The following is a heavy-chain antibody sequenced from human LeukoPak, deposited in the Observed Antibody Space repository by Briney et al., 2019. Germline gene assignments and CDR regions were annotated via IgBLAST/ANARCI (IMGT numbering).Heavy chain of an antibody. D-gene: IGHD3-10*01. Sequence: GGSLRLSCAASGFTFSSYAMSWVRQAPGKGLEWVSAISGSGGSTYYADSVKGRFTISRDNSKNTLYLLMNSLRAEDTAVYYCARGGDGSGSYRYYYYMDVWGKGTTVTVSS. J-gene: IGHJ6*03. V-gene: IGHV3-23*01. CDR2: ISGSGGST. CDR3: ARGGDGSGSYRYYYYMDV. CDR1: GFTFSSYA.